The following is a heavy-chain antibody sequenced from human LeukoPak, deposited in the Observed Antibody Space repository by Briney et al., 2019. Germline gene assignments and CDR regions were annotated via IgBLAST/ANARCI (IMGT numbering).Heavy chain of an antibody. D-gene: IGHD4-23*01. J-gene: IGHJ5*02. CDR1: GGSFSGYY. Sequence: SETLSLTCAVYGGSFSGYYWSWIRQPPGKGLEWIGEINHSGSTNYNPSLKSRVTISVDTSKNQFSLKLSSVTAADTAVYYCARGRSDTVAQLGGWFDPWGQRTLVTISS. CDR2: INHSGST. CDR3: ARGRSDTVAQLGGWFDP. V-gene: IGHV4-34*01.